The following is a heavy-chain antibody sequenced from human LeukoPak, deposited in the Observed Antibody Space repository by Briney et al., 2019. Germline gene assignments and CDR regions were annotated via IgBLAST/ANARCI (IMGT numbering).Heavy chain of an antibody. V-gene: IGHV3-9*01. J-gene: IGHJ4*02. D-gene: IGHD5-18*01. Sequence: GGSLRLSCAASGFTFDDYAMHWVRQAPGKGLEWVSGISWNSGSIGYADSVKGRFTISRDNSKNTLYLQMSSLRAEDTAVYYCAKPLDTAMVIAADYWGQGTLVTVSS. CDR1: GFTFDDYA. CDR3: AKPLDTAMVIAADY. CDR2: ISWNSGSI.